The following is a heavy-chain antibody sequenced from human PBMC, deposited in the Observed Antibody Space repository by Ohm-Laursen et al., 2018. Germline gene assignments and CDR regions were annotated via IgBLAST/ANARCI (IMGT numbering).Heavy chain of an antibody. CDR3: ASAMYCSSTSCPLDYYGMDV. D-gene: IGHD2-2*01. V-gene: IGHV3-21*01. J-gene: IGHJ6*02. Sequence: SLRLSCAASGFTFSSYSIHWVRQAPGKGLEWVSSISSSSSYIYYADSVKGRFTISRDNAKNSLYLQMNSLRAEDTAVYYCASAMYCSSTSCPLDYYGMDVWGQGTTVTVSS. CDR2: ISSSSSYI. CDR1: GFTFSSYS.